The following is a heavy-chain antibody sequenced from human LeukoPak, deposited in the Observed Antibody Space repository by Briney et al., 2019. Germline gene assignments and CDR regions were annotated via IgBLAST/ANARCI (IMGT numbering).Heavy chain of an antibody. CDR3: ARDRGHICSSTSCSNFYYYYYMDV. D-gene: IGHD2-2*01. Sequence: GASVKVSCKASGYTFTGYYMHWVRQAPGQGLEWMGWINPNSGGTNYAQKFQGRVTMTRDTSISTAYMELSRLRSDDTAVYYCARDRGHICSSTSCSNFYYYYYMDVWGKGTTVTVSS. CDR2: INPNSGGT. V-gene: IGHV1-2*02. J-gene: IGHJ6*03. CDR1: GYTFTGYY.